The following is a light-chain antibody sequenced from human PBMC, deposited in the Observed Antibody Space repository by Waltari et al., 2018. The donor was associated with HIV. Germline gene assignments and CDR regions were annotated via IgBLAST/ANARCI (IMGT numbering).Light chain of an antibody. CDR3: QQSYSAPYT. CDR1: QNINNY. Sequence: DIQMTQSPSSLSASVGDRVTITCRAGQNINNYLNWYQQKPGKAPNLLIYGASSLQSGVPLRFSGSGSGTDFTLTISRLQSEDFATYYCQQSYSAPYTFGQGTKVEI. V-gene: IGKV1-39*01. J-gene: IGKJ2*01. CDR2: GAS.